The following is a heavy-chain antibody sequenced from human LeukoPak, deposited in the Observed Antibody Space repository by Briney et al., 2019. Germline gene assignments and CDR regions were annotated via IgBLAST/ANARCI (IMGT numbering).Heavy chain of an antibody. Sequence: GGSLRLSCTASGFTFTSYAMNWVRQAPGKGLEWVSTISTSGGSTFYADSVKGRFTISRDSSKSTLSLQMNSLRAEDTAVYYCAKDEEYYYDSSGYYDYWGQGTLVTVSS. V-gene: IGHV3-23*01. CDR2: ISTSGGST. D-gene: IGHD3-22*01. CDR3: AKDEEYYYDSSGYYDY. CDR1: GFTFTSYA. J-gene: IGHJ4*02.